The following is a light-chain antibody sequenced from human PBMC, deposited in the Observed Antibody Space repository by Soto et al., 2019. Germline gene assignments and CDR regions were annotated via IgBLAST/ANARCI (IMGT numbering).Light chain of an antibody. CDR2: GAS. J-gene: IGKJ2*01. V-gene: IGKV3-20*01. Sequence: EIVLMQSPGILSLSPGERATLSCRASQSVSSNLAWYQQKPGQAPRLLIYGASSRATDIPDRFSGSGSGTDFTLTISRLEPEDFAVYYCQQYGSSPQTFGQGTNLEIK. CDR3: QQYGSSPQT. CDR1: QSVSSN.